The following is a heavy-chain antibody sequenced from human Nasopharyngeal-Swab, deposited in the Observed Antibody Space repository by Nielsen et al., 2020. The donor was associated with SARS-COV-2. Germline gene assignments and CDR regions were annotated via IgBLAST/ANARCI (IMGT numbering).Heavy chain of an antibody. V-gene: IGHV1-69*01. CDR2: IIPIFGTA. J-gene: IGHJ4*02. CDR3: ARGVGATFDY. D-gene: IGHD1-26*01. Sequence: WVRQAPGQRLEWMGGIIPIFGTANYAQKFQGRVTITADESTSTAYMELSSLRSEDTAVYYCARGVGATFDYWGQGTLVTVSS.